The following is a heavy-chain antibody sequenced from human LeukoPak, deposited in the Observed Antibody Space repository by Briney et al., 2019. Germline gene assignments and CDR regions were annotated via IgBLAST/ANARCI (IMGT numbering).Heavy chain of an antibody. Sequence: SATLSLTCTVSGGSISSYYWSWIRQPPGKGLEWIGYIYYSGSTNYNPSLKSRVTISVDTSKNQFSLKLSSVTAADTAVYYCARDPQRGFFDYWGQGTLVTVSS. CDR2: IYYSGST. V-gene: IGHV4-59*01. J-gene: IGHJ4*02. CDR1: GGSISSYY. D-gene: IGHD3-10*01. CDR3: ARDPQRGFFDY.